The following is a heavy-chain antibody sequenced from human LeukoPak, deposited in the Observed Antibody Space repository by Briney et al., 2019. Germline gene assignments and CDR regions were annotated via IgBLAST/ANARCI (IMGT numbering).Heavy chain of an antibody. J-gene: IGHJ4*02. D-gene: IGHD4-11*01. Sequence: SETLSLTCTVSGGSISSSSYYWGWIRQPPGKGLEWIGSIYYSGSTYYNPSLKSRVTISVDTSKNQFSLKLSSVTAADTAVYYCAGTTATFDYWGQGTLVTVSS. V-gene: IGHV4-39*07. CDR1: GGSISSSSYY. CDR2: IYYSGST. CDR3: AGTTATFDY.